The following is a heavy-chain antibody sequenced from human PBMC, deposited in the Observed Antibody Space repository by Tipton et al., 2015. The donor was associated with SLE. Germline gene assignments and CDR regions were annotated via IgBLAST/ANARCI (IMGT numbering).Heavy chain of an antibody. CDR3: ARHHLLLGPFNF. CDR2: TYYGGSI. V-gene: IGHV4-34*11. Sequence: TLSLTCDVYGGSFSDYWWTWIRQSPGKGLEWIASTYYGGSIYSNPSLKSRLTISLDTSKNQFSLNLNSVTAADTAVYYCARHHLLLGPFNFWGQGTLVTVSS. D-gene: IGHD7-27*01. CDR1: GGSFSDYW. J-gene: IGHJ4*02.